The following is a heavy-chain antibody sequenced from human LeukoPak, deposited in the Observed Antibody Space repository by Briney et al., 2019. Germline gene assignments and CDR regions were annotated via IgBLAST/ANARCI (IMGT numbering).Heavy chain of an antibody. V-gene: IGHV4-59*01. Sequence: SQTLSLTCTVSGGALSSYYWSWIRQPPGKGLEWIGYIYCSGSTNYNPSLKSRVTLSVDTSKSQFSLKLSSVTAADAAVYYCARVGYSGYGYYFDNWGQGTLVTVSS. D-gene: IGHD5-12*01. CDR1: GGALSSYY. CDR3: ARVGYSGYGYYFDN. CDR2: IYCSGST. J-gene: IGHJ4*02.